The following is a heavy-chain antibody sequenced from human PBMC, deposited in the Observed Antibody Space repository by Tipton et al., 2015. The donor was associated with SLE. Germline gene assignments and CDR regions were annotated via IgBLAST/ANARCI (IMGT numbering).Heavy chain of an antibody. V-gene: IGHV3-23*01. CDR3: ALPRDSIGTYKPFNH. D-gene: IGHD3-10*01. Sequence: SLRLSCAASGFTFSSYTMTWVRQAPGKGLEWVSSITGGSDGTTYADSVKGRFTISRDNSQNTLYLQMNSLRAEDTAIYYCALPRDSIGTYKPFNHWGQGPLVTVSS. CDR1: GFTFSSYT. J-gene: IGHJ4*02. CDR2: ITGGSDGT.